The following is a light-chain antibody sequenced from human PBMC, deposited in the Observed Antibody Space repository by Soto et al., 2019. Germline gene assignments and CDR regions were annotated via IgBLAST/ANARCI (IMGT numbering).Light chain of an antibody. CDR1: QSVSTN. CDR3: QQYNNWPPYT. J-gene: IGKJ2*01. CDR2: GAY. Sequence: EIVLTQSPATMSVSPGERATLSCRASQSVSTNLAWYQQKPGQPPRLLIYGAYTRATDIPARFSGSGSGTKFTLTIIGLQSEDFAVYYCQQYNNWPPYTFGQGTKLEIK. V-gene: IGKV3-15*01.